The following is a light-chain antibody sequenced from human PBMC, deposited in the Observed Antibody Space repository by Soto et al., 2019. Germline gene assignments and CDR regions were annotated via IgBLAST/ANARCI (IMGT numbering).Light chain of an antibody. J-gene: IGKJ3*01. CDR1: QSISSW. V-gene: IGKV1-5*03. CDR2: KAS. Sequence: DMQMTQSPSTLSASVGDRVTITCRASQSISSWLAWYQQKPGKAPKLLIYKASSLESGVPSRFSGSGSGTEFTLTISSLQPDDFATYYCQQYHSYSFTFGPGTTVDIK. CDR3: QQYHSYSFT.